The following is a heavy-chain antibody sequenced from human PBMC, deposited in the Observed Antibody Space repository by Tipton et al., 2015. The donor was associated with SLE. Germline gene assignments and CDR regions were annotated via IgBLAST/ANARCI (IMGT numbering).Heavy chain of an antibody. D-gene: IGHD2-21*01. J-gene: IGHJ2*01. CDR1: NYSINSNYF. CDR3: ARCGPNWYFDL. CDR2: MYHSGST. V-gene: IGHV4-38-2*01. Sequence: TLSLTCVFSNYSINSNYFWGWIRQPPGKGLEWIGVMYHSGSTYYKSSLKSRVTISMDTSKNQVSLKLTSVTAADTAVYYCARCGPNWYFDLWGRGTLVTVSS.